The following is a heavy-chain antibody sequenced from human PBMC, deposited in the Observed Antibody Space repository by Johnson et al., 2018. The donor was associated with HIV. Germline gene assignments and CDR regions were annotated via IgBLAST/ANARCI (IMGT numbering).Heavy chain of an antibody. Sequence: QVQLVESGGGLVQPGRSLRLSCAASGFSFSNYAMHWVRQAPGKGLEWVAVISYDGSNKYYPNSLKGRFTISRDNSKNTLYLQMNSLRAEDTAVYYCARGSYDFWSGYYTGHDAFDIWGQGTMVTVSS. D-gene: IGHD3-3*01. CDR3: ARGSYDFWSGYYTGHDAFDI. J-gene: IGHJ3*02. V-gene: IGHV3-30-3*01. CDR1: GFSFSNYA. CDR2: ISYDGSNK.